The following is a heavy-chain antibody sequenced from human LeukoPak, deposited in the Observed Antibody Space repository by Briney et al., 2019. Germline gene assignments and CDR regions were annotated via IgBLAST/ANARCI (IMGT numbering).Heavy chain of an antibody. J-gene: IGHJ4*02. CDR2: ISTQSGNT. V-gene: IGHV1-18*01. Sequence: ASVKVSCKASGYTLTSYGINWMRQAPGQGLEWMGWISTQSGNTNYAQKVQGRLTLTADRSTNTAYMELRSLRSDDTAVYYCARGAYGDKWGQGTMVTVSS. D-gene: IGHD4-17*01. CDR1: GYTLTSYG. CDR3: ARGAYGDK.